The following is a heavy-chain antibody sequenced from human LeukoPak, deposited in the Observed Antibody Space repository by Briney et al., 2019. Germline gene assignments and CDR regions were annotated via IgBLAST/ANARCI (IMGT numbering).Heavy chain of an antibody. V-gene: IGHV3-23*01. D-gene: IGHD3-9*01. Sequence: PGGSLRLSCAASGFTFSSYAMSWVRQAPGKGLEWVSAISGSGGSTYYADSVKGRFTISRDNSKNTLYLQMNSLRAEDTAVYYCAKDRRRYFDWLSSFGYYYYYMDVWGKGTTVTVSS. CDR3: AKDRRRYFDWLSSFGYYYYYMDV. CDR2: ISGSGGST. J-gene: IGHJ6*03. CDR1: GFTFSSYA.